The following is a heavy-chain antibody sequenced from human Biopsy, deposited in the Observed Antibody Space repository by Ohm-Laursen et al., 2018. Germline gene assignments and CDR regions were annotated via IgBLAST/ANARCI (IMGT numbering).Heavy chain of an antibody. CDR1: GASVNTFDFY. Sequence: SETLSLTCPVSGASVNTFDFYWAWIRQPPGKGLEWIGYIFYSGTTKYNPSLQRRVRLSLDTANNQFSLTLRSVSAADTATYYCARAYYYGAGSFYSPWMEVWGRGTTVTVSS. V-gene: IGHV4-61*08. D-gene: IGHD3-10*01. J-gene: IGHJ6*02. CDR2: IFYSGTT. CDR3: ARAYYYGAGSFYSPWMEV.